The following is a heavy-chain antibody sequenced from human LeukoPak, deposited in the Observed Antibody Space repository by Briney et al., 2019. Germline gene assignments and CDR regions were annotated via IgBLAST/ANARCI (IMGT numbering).Heavy chain of an antibody. CDR3: AGGSGYLITS. Sequence: GGSLRLSCAASGFTVSGNYMSWVRQAPGKGLEWLSVIHRGGNTYYADSVKGRFTISRDSSKNTVFLQMDSLRAEDTAVYYCAGGSGYLITSWGQGTLVTVSS. J-gene: IGHJ5*02. CDR2: IHRGGNT. V-gene: IGHV3-66*01. CDR1: GFTVSGNY. D-gene: IGHD3-9*01.